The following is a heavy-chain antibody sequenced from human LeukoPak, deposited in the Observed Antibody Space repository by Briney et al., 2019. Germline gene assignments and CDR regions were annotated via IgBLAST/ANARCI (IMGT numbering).Heavy chain of an antibody. J-gene: IGHJ4*02. Sequence: ASVKVSCKASGHSFTSYGISWVRQAPGQGLEWMGWISVHNGNTHYAQKLQGRVTMTTDTSTSTAYMELRSLRSDDTAVYYCARVRGSYGDTANYWGQGTLVTVSS. V-gene: IGHV1-18*04. CDR1: GHSFTSYG. D-gene: IGHD4-17*01. CDR3: ARVRGSYGDTANY. CDR2: ISVHNGNT.